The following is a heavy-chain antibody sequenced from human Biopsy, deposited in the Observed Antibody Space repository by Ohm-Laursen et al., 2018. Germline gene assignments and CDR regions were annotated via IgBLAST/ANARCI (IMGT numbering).Heavy chain of an antibody. J-gene: IGHJ5*01. CDR1: GESMGTYY. D-gene: IGHD3-3*01. CDR2: IYYSGTT. Sequence: SQTLSLTCTVSGESMGTYYWTWIRQPPGKGLEWIASIYYSGTTNKNPSLKSRITISVDTSKRQFYLELGSVTAADTAIYYCARVRGGFLEWFDYWGQGTLITVSS. V-gene: IGHV4-59*01. CDR3: ARVRGGFLEWFDY.